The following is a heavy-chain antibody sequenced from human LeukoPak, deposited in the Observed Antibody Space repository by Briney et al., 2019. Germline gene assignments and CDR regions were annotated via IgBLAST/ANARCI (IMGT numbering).Heavy chain of an antibody. CDR3: ARDDIYYDGRGHSPSAPI. J-gene: IGHJ3*02. Sequence: PSETLSLTCTVSGGSISRSDYYWGWIRQPPGKGLEWIGSIFYSGSTYYNASLKSRVTISVDTSKNQFSLKMTSVTAADTAVYYCARDDIYYDGRGHSPSAPIWGQGTMVTVSS. D-gene: IGHD3-22*01. V-gene: IGHV4-39*07. CDR2: IFYSGST. CDR1: GGSISRSDYY.